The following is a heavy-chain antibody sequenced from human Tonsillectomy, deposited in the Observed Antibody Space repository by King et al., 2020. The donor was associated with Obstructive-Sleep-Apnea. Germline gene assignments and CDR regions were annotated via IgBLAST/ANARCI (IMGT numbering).Heavy chain of an antibody. Sequence: VQLVESGGGLVQPGGSLRLSCAASGFTFTSYAMSWVRQAPGKGLEWVSAISGSGGRTYYAASVKGRFTLSRDISKKTLYLQMNSLRAEDTAAYYCAKGQRRAYYFDYWGQGTLVTVSS. V-gene: IGHV3-23*04. CDR2: ISGSGGRT. J-gene: IGHJ4*02. CDR1: GFTFTSYA. CDR3: AKGQRRAYYFDY.